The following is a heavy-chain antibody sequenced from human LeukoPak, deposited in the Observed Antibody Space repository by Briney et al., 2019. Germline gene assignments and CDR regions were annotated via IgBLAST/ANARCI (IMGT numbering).Heavy chain of an antibody. D-gene: IGHD3-16*01. CDR1: GFTFSNAW. CDR2: IKSKTDGGTT. Sequence: PGGSLRLSCAASGFTFSNAWMSWVRQAPGKGLEWVGRIKSKTDGGTTDYAAPVKGRFTISRDDSKNTLYLQMNSLRAEDTAVYYCANSRAGGSRLAALFDYWGQGTLVTVSS. V-gene: IGHV3-15*01. CDR3: ANSRAGGSRLAALFDY. J-gene: IGHJ4*02.